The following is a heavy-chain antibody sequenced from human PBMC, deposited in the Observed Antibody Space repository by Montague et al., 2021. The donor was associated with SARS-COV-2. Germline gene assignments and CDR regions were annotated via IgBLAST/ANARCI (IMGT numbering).Heavy chain of an antibody. CDR1: GYFIGTGYY. CDR3: ARGRVTRAGFDY. D-gene: IGHD2-21*02. Sequence: ETLSLTCSVSGYFIGTGYYWGWIRQSPGKGLEWIGSNYLHGNAYYNPSLNSRVTISLDASSNQFSLRLTSVTTSDTAVYYCARGRVTRAGFDYWGQGIRVIVSS. CDR2: NYLHGNA. J-gene: IGHJ4*02. V-gene: IGHV4-38-2*02.